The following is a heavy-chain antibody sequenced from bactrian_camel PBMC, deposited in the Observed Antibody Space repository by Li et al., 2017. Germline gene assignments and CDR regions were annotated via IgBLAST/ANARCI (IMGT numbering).Heavy chain of an antibody. V-gene: IGHV3S6*01. CDR1: GSIYSGAC. CDR3: AAMLGGVYCSRYQWRYNH. CDR2: IDSDGSA. J-gene: IGHJ4*01. D-gene: IGHD3*01. Sequence: HVQLVESGGGSVQAGGSLRLSCVASGSIYSGACVGWLRQAPGKSREAVAAIDSDGSAVYADSVKGRSTISRDNAKNTLYLQMNSLKPEDTAMYLCAAMLGGVYCSRYQWRYNHWGQGTQVTVS.